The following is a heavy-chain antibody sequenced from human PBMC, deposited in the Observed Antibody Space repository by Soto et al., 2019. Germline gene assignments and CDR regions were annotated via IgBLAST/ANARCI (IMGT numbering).Heavy chain of an antibody. D-gene: IGHD1-1*01. V-gene: IGHV3-30*18. J-gene: IGHJ4*02. CDR1: GFSFNNYG. CDR3: AKDISRSTTADD. Sequence: QVQLVESGGGVVQPGRSLRLSCTASGFSFNNYGMHWVRQAPGKGLEWVALTSRDGSMKFYADSVKGRFTISLDNSKNALDRHMTGLRADETAVYSWAKDISRSTTADDWGPGTLVTVSS. CDR2: TSRDGSMK.